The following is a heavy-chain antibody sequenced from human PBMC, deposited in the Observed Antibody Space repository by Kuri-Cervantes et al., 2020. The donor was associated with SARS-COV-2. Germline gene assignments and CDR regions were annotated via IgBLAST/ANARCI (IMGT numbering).Heavy chain of an antibody. CDR1: GGSISSYY. Sequence: SETLSLTCTVSGGSISSYYWSWIRQPPGKGLEWIGYIYYSGSTNYNPSLKSRVTISVDTSKNQFSLKLSSVTAADTAVYYCARPAAGPPPGHWSGYYASGRFDPWGQGTLVTVSS. CDR3: ARPAAGPPPGHWSGYYASGRFDP. J-gene: IGHJ5*02. V-gene: IGHV4-59*08. D-gene: IGHD3-3*01. CDR2: IYYSGST.